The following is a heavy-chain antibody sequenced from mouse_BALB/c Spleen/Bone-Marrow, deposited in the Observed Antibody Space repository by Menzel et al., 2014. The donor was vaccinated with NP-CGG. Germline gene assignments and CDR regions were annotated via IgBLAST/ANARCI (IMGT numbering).Heavy chain of an antibody. Sequence: QVQLQESGSVLVRPGASVKLSCKASGYTFTNSWIHWAKQRPGQGLEWIGEIHPNSGNTNYNEKFKGKVTLTADISSSTAYVDLSSLTSEDSAVYYCARHHRYAYYFAHWPQATPLPVST. CDR3: ARHHRYAYYFAH. V-gene: IGHV1S130*01. J-gene: IGHJ2*01. CDR1: GYTFTNSW. CDR2: IHPNSGNT. D-gene: IGHD2-14*01.